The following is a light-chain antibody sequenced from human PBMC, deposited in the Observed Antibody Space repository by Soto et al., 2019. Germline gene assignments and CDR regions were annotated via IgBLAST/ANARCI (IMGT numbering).Light chain of an antibody. CDR1: QRVSSN. CDR3: QQYNNWPRT. Sequence: EMVMTQSPATLSVSPGDRATLSCRASQRVSSNLAWYQQKPGQTPRLLISGASTRATGVPASFSGSGSGTDFTLTISSLQSEDFAVYYCQQYNNWPRTFGQGTKVDIK. J-gene: IGKJ1*01. CDR2: GAS. V-gene: IGKV3-15*01.